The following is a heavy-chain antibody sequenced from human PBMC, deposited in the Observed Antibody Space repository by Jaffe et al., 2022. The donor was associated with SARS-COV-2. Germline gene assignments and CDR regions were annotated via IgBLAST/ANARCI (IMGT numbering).Heavy chain of an antibody. J-gene: IGHJ3*02. CDR3: ARVNTGIVSHGAFDI. V-gene: IGHV3-7*01. CDR2: INQDGSER. D-gene: IGHD4-4*01. CDR1: GFSFSRHW. Sequence: EVQLVESGGGLVQPGGSLRLSCAASGFSFSRHWMTWVRQAPGKGLEWVANINQDGSERNYVDSVKGRFTISRDNARNSLYLQMNSLRADDTAVYSCARVNTGIVSHGAFDIWGQGTMVTVSS.